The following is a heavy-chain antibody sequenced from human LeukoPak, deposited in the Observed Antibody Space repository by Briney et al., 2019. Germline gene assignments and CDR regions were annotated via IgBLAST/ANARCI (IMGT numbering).Heavy chain of an antibody. CDR3: ARWRSGFCSD. CDR1: GYPFNDHY. V-gene: IGHV3-72*01. CDR2: IRNKLSNYAI. J-gene: IGHJ4*02. D-gene: IGHD3-3*01. Sequence: GGSLRLSCAVSGYPFNDHYIDWVRQAPGKGLEWLGQIRNKLSNYAIEYAASVKGRITISRDESTNSVYLQMNSLKTEDTAMYYCARWRSGFCSDRGQGTLVTVSS.